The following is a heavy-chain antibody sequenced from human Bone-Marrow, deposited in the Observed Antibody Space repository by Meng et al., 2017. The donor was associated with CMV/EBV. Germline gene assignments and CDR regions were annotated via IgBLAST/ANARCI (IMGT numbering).Heavy chain of an antibody. V-gene: IGHV3-48*04. CDR3: ARVPIYGGNGFDI. CDR1: GFTFSSYS. J-gene: IGHJ3*02. D-gene: IGHD4/OR15-4a*01. CDR2: ISSGSSTI. Sequence: GESLKISCAASGFTFSSYSMNWVRQAPGKGPEWVSYISSGSSTIYYVDSVKGRFTISRDDAKNSRYLQMNSLRAEDTAVYYCARVPIYGGNGFDIWGQGTLVTISS.